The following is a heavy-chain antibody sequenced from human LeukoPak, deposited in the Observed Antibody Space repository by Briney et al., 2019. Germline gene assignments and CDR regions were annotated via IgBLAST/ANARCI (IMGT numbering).Heavy chain of an antibody. J-gene: IGHJ4*02. Sequence: GGSLRLSCAASGFTFSDYYMSWIRQAPGKGLEWVSYISSSGTTMYYADSVKGRFTISRDNAKNSLYLQMNSLRLEDTAVYYCAKDRHGHYALDYCGQGTLVTVSS. D-gene: IGHD4-17*01. V-gene: IGHV3-11*04. CDR3: AKDRHGHYALDY. CDR2: ISSSGTTM. CDR1: GFTFSDYY.